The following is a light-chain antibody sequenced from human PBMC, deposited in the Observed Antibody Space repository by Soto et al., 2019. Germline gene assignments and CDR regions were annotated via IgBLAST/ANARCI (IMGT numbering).Light chain of an antibody. CDR1: ISDVGDYNY. Sequence: QSVLAQPASVSGSPGQSITISCTGTISDVGDYNYVSWYQQHPGKAPKLILYEVSNRPSGISNRFSGSKSGITASLTISGLQAEDEADYFCSSYRTGNTYVFGTGTKLTVL. J-gene: IGLJ1*01. V-gene: IGLV2-14*01. CDR3: SSYRTGNTYV. CDR2: EVS.